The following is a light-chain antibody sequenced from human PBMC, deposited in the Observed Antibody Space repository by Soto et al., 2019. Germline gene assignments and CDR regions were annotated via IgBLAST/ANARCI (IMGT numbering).Light chain of an antibody. J-gene: IGLJ2*01. V-gene: IGLV2-8*01. CDR3: SSYAAGNVL. CDR1: SSDVGGYNY. CDR2: EVS. Sequence: QSALTQPPSASGSPGQSVTISCTGTSSDVGGYNYVSWYQQHPGKAPKLMIYEVSKRPSGVPDRFSGSKSGNTASLTVSGLQAEDEANYSCSSYAAGNVLFGEGTRGPVL.